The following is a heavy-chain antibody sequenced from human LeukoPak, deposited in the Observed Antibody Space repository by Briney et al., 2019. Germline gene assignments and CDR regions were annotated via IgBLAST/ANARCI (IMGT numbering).Heavy chain of an antibody. CDR3: ARGTSTWYLTY. D-gene: IGHD6-13*01. V-gene: IGHV3-7*04. CDR1: GFTFSNYW. J-gene: IGHJ4*02. CDR2: IKQDGSEK. Sequence: GGSLRLSCVASGFTFSNYWMTWVRQAPGKGLEWVANIKQDGSEKHYVDSVKGRFTISRDNAKNSLFLQMNSLRAEDTAVFYCARGTSTWYLTYRGQGTLVTVSS.